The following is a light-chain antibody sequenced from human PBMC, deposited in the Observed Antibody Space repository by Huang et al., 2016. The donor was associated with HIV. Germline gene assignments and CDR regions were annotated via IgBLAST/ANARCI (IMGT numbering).Light chain of an antibody. Sequence: DIQMTQSPSSLSASVGDRVTIACRESQSIGTYLNWYQQKPGKAPRRLIHVASSLQSGVPSRCSGSGSGTDFTLTISSLQPEDFATYYCQQSYSALGLTFGGGTKVEIK. CDR2: VAS. CDR1: QSIGTY. CDR3: QQSYSALGLT. J-gene: IGKJ4*01. V-gene: IGKV1-39*01.